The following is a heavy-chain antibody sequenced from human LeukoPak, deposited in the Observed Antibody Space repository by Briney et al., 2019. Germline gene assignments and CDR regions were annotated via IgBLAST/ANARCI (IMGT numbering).Heavy chain of an antibody. D-gene: IGHD4-17*01. CDR1: GFTFNRFW. CDR2: IKQDGSDI. J-gene: IGHJ6*03. Sequence: GGSLRLSCAASGFTFNRFWMSWVRQAPGKGREWLANIKQDGSDIYYLGSVRGRFTISRDNAMNSLYLQMNSLRAEDTAVYYCTRDAPYGDPSYYYMDVWGKGTTVTVSS. CDR3: TRDAPYGDPSYYYMDV. V-gene: IGHV3-7*01.